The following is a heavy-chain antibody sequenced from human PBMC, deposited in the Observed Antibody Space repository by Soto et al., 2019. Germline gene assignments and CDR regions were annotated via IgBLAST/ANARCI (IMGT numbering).Heavy chain of an antibody. CDR1: GFTFSSYA. Sequence: HPGGSLRLSCSASGFTFSSYAMHWVRQAPGKGLEYVSAISSNGGSTYYADSVKGRFTISRDNSKNTLYLQMSSLRAEDTAVYYCVKDAPRDRQQLVGKLDYWGQGTLVTVSS. D-gene: IGHD6-13*01. CDR3: VKDAPRDRQQLVGKLDY. V-gene: IGHV3-64D*06. CDR2: ISSNGGST. J-gene: IGHJ4*02.